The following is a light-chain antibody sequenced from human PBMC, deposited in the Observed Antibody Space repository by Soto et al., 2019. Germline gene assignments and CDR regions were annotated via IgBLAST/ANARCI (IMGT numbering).Light chain of an antibody. CDR1: SSDVGGYRF. Sequence: QSARTQPASVSGSPGQSITISCTGTSSDVGGYRFVSWYQHHPGEAPKLIIYEVSNRPSGVSSRFSGSKSGNTASLTISGLQAEDESLFYCSSKSSGSTPMLFGGGTKVTVL. V-gene: IGLV2-14*01. CDR2: EVS. CDR3: SSKSSGSTPML. J-gene: IGLJ3*02.